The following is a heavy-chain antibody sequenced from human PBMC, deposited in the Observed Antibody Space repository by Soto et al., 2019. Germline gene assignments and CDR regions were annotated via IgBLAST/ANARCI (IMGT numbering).Heavy chain of an antibody. V-gene: IGHV3-74*01. D-gene: IGHD3-3*01. J-gene: IGHJ4*02. CDR2: INSDGSSI. CDR3: ARLPVDTITSLDY. Sequence: EVQLVESGGDLVQPGGFLRLSCATSGFTFSRYSMHWVRQVPGKGLVWVSRINSDGSSISYSDSVKGRFTISRDNAKNTLYLQMNSLRVEDTAVYYCARLPVDTITSLDYWGQGTLVTVSS. CDR1: GFTFSRYS.